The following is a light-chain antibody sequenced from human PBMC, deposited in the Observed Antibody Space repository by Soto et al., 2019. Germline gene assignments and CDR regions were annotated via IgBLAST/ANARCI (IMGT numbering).Light chain of an antibody. V-gene: IGLV8-61*01. J-gene: IGLJ3*02. CDR1: SGSVSTSYY. CDR3: VLYMGSGIWV. Sequence: QTVVTQEPSFSVSPGMTVTLTCGLSSGSVSTSYYPNWYQQTPGQAPRTLIYDTNTRSSGVPDRFSGSILGNKAALTITGAQADDESDYYCVLYMGSGIWVFGGGTQLTVL. CDR2: DTN.